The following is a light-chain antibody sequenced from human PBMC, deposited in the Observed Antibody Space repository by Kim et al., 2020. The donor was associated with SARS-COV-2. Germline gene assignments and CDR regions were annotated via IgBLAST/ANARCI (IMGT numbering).Light chain of an antibody. CDR1: QSVDGY. V-gene: IGKV3-11*01. CDR2: DAS. Sequence: EIVLTQSPPILSLSPGERASLSCRASQSVDGYLAWYQQKPGQAPRLLIYDASKRATGVPARFSGSGSGTDFTLTISSLQPEDFAVYYCQQRDNFVTFGGGTKVDIK. CDR3: QQRDNFVT. J-gene: IGKJ4*01.